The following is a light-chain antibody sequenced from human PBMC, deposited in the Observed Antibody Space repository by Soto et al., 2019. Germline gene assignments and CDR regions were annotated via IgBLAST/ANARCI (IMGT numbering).Light chain of an antibody. CDR1: QSISTY. CDR3: QLSYSTPLT. Sequence: DIQMTQSPSSLSASVGDRVTITCRASQSISTYLNWYQQKPGKAPNLLIYAASSLQSGVPSRFSGSGFGTDFSLTISSLQPEDFATYYCQLSYSTPLTFGGGTKVEIK. V-gene: IGKV1-39*01. CDR2: AAS. J-gene: IGKJ4*01.